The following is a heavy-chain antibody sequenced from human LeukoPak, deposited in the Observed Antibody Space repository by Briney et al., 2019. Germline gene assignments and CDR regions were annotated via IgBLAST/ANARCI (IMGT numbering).Heavy chain of an antibody. J-gene: IGHJ4*02. CDR2: IYYSGST. Sequence: SETLSLTCTVSGGSISSYYWSWIRQPPGKGWDGIGYIYYSGSTNYNPSLKSRVTISVDTSKNQFSLKLSSVTAADTAVYYCARAVLITNHSIDYWGQGTLVTVSS. CDR3: ARAVLITNHSIDY. CDR1: GGSISSYY. D-gene: IGHD1-14*01. V-gene: IGHV4-59*13.